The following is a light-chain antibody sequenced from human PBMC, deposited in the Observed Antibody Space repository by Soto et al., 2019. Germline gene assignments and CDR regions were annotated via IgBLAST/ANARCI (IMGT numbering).Light chain of an antibody. J-gene: IGKJ1*01. Sequence: DIQMTQSPSSLSASVGDRVTITCRASQSISTYLNWYQQKPGKAPKVLIYGASSLQSGVTSRFSGSGSGTDFALIITSLQPEDFATYYCQQSYSTPRTLGQGAKGDTK. CDR2: GAS. CDR3: QQSYSTPRT. CDR1: QSISTY. V-gene: IGKV1-39*01.